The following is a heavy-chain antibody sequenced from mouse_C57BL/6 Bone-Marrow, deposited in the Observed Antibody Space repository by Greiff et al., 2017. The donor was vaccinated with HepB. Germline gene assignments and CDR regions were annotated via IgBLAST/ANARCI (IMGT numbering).Heavy chain of an antibody. J-gene: IGHJ2*01. CDR2: ISSGSSTI. V-gene: IGHV5-17*01. Sequence: EVQLQESGGGLVKPGGSLKLSCAASGFTFSDYGMHWVRQAPEKGLEWVAYISSGSSTIYYADTVKGRFTLSRDNAKNTLFLQMTSLRSEDTAMYYCARQGSNYFDYWGQGPTLTVSS. D-gene: IGHD5-1*01. CDR3: ARQGSNYFDY. CDR1: GFTFSDYG.